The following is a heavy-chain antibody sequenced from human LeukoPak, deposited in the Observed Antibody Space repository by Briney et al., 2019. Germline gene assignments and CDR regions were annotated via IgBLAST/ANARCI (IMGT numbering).Heavy chain of an antibody. J-gene: IGHJ4*02. D-gene: IGHD1-1*01. CDR2: IYYSGNT. CDR3: ARQMGHDLTEFDS. Sequence: SETLSLTCTVSGVSISSSNSYRGWIRQPPGKGLEWIGSIYYSGNTYYNASLKSQVSISIDTSKNRFSLRLTSVTAADTAVYYCARQMGHDLTEFDSWGQGTLVTVSS. V-gene: IGHV4-39*01. CDR1: GVSISSSNSY.